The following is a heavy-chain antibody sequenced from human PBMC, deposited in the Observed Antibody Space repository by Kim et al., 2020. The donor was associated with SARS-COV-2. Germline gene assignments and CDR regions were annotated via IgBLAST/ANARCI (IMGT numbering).Heavy chain of an antibody. J-gene: IGHJ4*02. D-gene: IGHD3-22*01. CDR2: IIPILGIA. V-gene: IGHV1-69*02. CDR1: GGTFSSYT. Sequence: SVKVSCKASGGTFSSYTISWVRQAPGQGLEWMGRIIPILGIANYAKKFQGRVTITADKSTSTAYMELSSLRSEDTAVYYCAGYYYDSSGYYYLNDHWGQGTLVTVSS. CDR3: AGYYYDSSGYYYLNDH.